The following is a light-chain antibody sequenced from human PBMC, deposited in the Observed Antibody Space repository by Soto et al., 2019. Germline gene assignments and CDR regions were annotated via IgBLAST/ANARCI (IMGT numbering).Light chain of an antibody. CDR1: QSISIF. J-gene: IGKJ5*01. Sequence: DIQMTQSPSSLSASVGDRVTITCRASQSISIFLNWYRQKPGKAPKLLIYAASNLQSGVPSRFSGSGSGTDFTLTISSLQPEDFATYYCQQSYNTPPITFGQGTRLEIK. CDR3: QQSYNTPPIT. V-gene: IGKV1-39*01. CDR2: AAS.